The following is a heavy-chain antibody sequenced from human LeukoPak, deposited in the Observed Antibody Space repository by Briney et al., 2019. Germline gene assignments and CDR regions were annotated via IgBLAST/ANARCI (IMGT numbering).Heavy chain of an antibody. CDR1: GYTFTSYD. V-gene: IGHV1-8*01. Sequence: EASVKVSCTASGYTFTSYDINWVRQATGQGLEWMGWMNPNSGNTGYAQKFQGRVTMTRSTSISTAYMELSSLRSEDTAVYYCARGPFYDILTGYWGDYYYYGMDVWGQGTTVTVSS. CDR2: MNPNSGNT. D-gene: IGHD3-9*01. CDR3: ARGPFYDILTGYWGDYYYYGMDV. J-gene: IGHJ6*02.